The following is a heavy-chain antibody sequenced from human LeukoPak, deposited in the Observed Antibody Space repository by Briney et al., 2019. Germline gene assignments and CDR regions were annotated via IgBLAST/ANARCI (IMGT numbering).Heavy chain of an antibody. CDR3: ARDSRSSWYGSFDY. CDR2: ISYDGSNK. J-gene: IGHJ4*02. V-gene: IGHV3-30*04. CDR1: GFTFSSYS. D-gene: IGHD6-13*01. Sequence: GGSLRLSWAAPGFTFSSYSMHWVRQAPGKGLGWVAVISYDGSNKYYTDSVRGRFTISRDNSKNTLYLQMNSLRTEDTAVYYCARDSRSSWYGSFDYWGQGTLVTVSS.